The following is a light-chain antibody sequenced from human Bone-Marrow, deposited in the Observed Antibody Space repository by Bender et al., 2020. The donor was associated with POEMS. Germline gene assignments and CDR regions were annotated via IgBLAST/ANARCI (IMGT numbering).Light chain of an antibody. CDR1: NSNIGTNA. CDR3: AAWDAGLSGGV. Sequence: QSVLTQPPSASGTPGQRVTISCSGSNSNIGTNAVNWYQQFPGTAPKLLIYSYNQRPSGVPDRFYAFKSDTSASLAISGLPSEDEADYYCAAWDAGLSGGVFGGGTKLTVL. CDR2: SYN. V-gene: IGLV1-44*01. J-gene: IGLJ3*02.